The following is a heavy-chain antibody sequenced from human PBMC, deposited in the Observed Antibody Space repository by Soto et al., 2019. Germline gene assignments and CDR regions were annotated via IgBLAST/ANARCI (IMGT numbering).Heavy chain of an antibody. CDR2: IRSKANSYAT. J-gene: IGHJ4*02. Sequence: EVQLVESGGGLVQPGGSLKLACAASGFTFSGSAMHWVRQAPGKGLEWVGRIRSKANSYATEYTASVKGRFTISRDDSKSTAYLQMNSLRTEDTAVYYCNSLDYCDDPHDYWGQGTLVTVSS. V-gene: IGHV3-73*02. D-gene: IGHD4-17*01. CDR3: NSLDYCDDPHDY. CDR1: GFTFSGSA.